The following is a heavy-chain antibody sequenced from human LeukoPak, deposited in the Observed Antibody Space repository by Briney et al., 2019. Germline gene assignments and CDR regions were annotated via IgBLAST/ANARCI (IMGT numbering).Heavy chain of an antibody. CDR2: IDTYSGKT. Sequence: ASVKLSCKASGYTYTTDGISWVRQAPGQGLEWMGWIDTYSGKTNYAQKFQSRVTMTSDTSTSTAYMELRSLRSDDTAVYYCARDRGIAEADSFDPWGQGTLVTVSS. CDR1: GYTYTTDG. CDR3: ARDRGIAEADSFDP. D-gene: IGHD6-13*01. J-gene: IGHJ5*02. V-gene: IGHV1-18*01.